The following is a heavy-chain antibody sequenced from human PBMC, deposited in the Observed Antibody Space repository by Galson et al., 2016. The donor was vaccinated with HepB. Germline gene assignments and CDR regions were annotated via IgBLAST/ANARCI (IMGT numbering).Heavy chain of an antibody. CDR3: AREVQGSGAAIGWFDS. Sequence: ETLSLTCSVSGGSISSYYWGWIRQPPGKGLEWIGYIYYSENTSYNPSLKSRVIISVDTSKNHVSLKLTSATAADTAVYYCAREVQGSGAAIGWFDSWGQGSRVTVSS. CDR2: IYYSENT. J-gene: IGHJ5*01. CDR1: GGSISSYY. D-gene: IGHD2-2*02. V-gene: IGHV4-59*01.